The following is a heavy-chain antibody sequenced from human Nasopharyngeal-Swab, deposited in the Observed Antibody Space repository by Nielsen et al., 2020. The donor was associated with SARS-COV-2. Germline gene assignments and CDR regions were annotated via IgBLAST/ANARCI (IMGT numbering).Heavy chain of an antibody. D-gene: IGHD6-13*01. CDR3: ASRGQLTGAEYFQH. V-gene: IGHV1-69*01. J-gene: IGHJ1*01. CDR2: IIPIFGTA. Sequence: KVSCKASGGTFSSYAISWLRQAPGQGLEWMGGIIPIFGTANYAQKFQGRVTITADEFTSTAYMELSSLRSEDTAVYYCASRGQLTGAEYFQHWGQGTLVTVSS. CDR1: GGTFSSYA.